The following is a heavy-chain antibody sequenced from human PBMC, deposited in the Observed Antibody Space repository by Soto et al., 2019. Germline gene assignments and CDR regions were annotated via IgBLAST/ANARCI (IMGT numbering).Heavy chain of an antibody. V-gene: IGHV4-59*01. CDR2: IYYSGST. J-gene: IGHJ3*02. CDR1: GGSISSYY. D-gene: IGHD3-10*01. Sequence: QVQLQESGPGLVKPSETLSLTCTVSGGSISSYYWSWIRQPPGKGLAWIGYIYYSGSTNYTPSLKSRVTITVDTSKNQCSLKLSSVTAADTAVYYCARDFPYGSGSYYAFDIWGQGTMVTVSS. CDR3: ARDFPYGSGSYYAFDI.